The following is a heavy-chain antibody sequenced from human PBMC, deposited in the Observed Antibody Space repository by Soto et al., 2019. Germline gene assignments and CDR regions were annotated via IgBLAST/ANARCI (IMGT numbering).Heavy chain of an antibody. V-gene: IGHV1-69*01. Sequence: QVQLVQSGAEVKKPGSSVKFSCKASAGTFSSYAISWVRQAPGQGLEWMGGIIPIFRTANYAQQFQGRVTTTADEPTSRAYMELSSLRSEDTAVYYCAREDTSAGLFDYWGQGTLVTVSS. CDR2: IIPIFRTA. CDR3: AREDTSAGLFDY. D-gene: IGHD5-18*01. J-gene: IGHJ4*02. CDR1: AGTFSSYA.